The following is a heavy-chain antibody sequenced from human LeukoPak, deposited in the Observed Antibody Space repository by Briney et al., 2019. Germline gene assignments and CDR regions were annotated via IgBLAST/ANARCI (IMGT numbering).Heavy chain of an antibody. CDR1: GYSFTSYW. V-gene: IGHV5-51*01. J-gene: IGHJ4*02. D-gene: IGHD6-13*01. CDR3: ARLLRNIAAAVYYFDS. Sequence: GESLKISCKGSGYSFTSYWIGWVRQMPGKGLEWMGIIYPGDSDTRYSPSFQGQVTISADKSISTAYLQWSSLKASDTAMYYCARLLRNIAAAVYYFDSWGQGTLVTVSS. CDR2: IYPGDSDT.